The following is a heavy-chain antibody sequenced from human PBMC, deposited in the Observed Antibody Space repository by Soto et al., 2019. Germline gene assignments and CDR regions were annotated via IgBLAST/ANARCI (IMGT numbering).Heavy chain of an antibody. Sequence: EVQLVESGGGLVQPGGSLRLSCAASGFTFNNYYMVWVRQAPGRGLEWVANINQDGSAKYYVDSVKGRFTISRDNAKSSLYLQINSLRAEDTATYYWGRGCGGTHWGQGSLVTVSS. CDR3: GRGCGGTH. CDR2: INQDGSAK. J-gene: IGHJ4*02. CDR1: GFTFNNYY. D-gene: IGHD2-15*01. V-gene: IGHV3-7*05.